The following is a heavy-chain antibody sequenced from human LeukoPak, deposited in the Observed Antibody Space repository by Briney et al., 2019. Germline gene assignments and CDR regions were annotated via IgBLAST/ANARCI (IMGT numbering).Heavy chain of an antibody. Sequence: ASVKVSCKASGGTLSSYAISWVRQAPGQGPEWMGWINPNSGGTNYAQNFQGRVTMTRDTSISTAYMELSRLRSDDAAVYYCARGPIMLSFGGFDYWGQGTLVTVSS. CDR2: INPNSGGT. CDR3: ARGPIMLSFGGFDY. J-gene: IGHJ4*02. D-gene: IGHD3-16*01. V-gene: IGHV1-2*02. CDR1: GGTLSSYA.